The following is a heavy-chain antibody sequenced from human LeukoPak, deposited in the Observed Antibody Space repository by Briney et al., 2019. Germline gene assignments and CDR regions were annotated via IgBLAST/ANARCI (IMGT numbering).Heavy chain of an antibody. CDR2: MNPNSGNT. D-gene: IGHD2-15*01. J-gene: IGHJ5*02. V-gene: IGHV1-8*01. CDR1: GYTFTSYD. CDR3: ARAPSYIVVVVAATRKNWFDP. Sequence: GASVKVSCKASGYTFTSYDINWVRQATGQGLEWMGWMNPNSGNTGYAQKFQGRVTMTRNTSISTAYMELSSLRSEDTAVYYCARAPSYIVVVVAATRKNWFDPWGQGTLVTVSS.